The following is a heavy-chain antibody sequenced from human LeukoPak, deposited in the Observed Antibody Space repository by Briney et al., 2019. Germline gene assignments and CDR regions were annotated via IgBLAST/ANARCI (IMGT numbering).Heavy chain of an antibody. CDR1: GFTFSSCG. Sequence: GGSLRLSCAASGFTFSSCGMSWVRQAPGKGLEWVSAISGSGGSTYYADSVKGRFTISRDNSKNTLYLQMNSLRAEDTAVYYCAKGSYSSSWYGRYFDLWGRGTLVTVSS. V-gene: IGHV3-23*01. CDR2: ISGSGGST. J-gene: IGHJ2*01. CDR3: AKGSYSSSWYGRYFDL. D-gene: IGHD6-13*01.